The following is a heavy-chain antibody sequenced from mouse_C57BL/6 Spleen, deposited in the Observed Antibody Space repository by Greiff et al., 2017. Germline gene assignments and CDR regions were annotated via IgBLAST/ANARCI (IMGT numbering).Heavy chain of an antibody. Sequence: QVQLQQPGAELVMPGASVKLSCKASGYTFTSYWMHWVKQRPGQGLEWIGEIEPSDSYTNYNQKFKGKSTLTVDKSSSTAYMQLSSLTSEGSAVYYCARRSLATGVAPMDYWGQGTTVTVSS. CDR3: ARRSLATGVAPMDY. V-gene: IGHV1-69*01. D-gene: IGHD1-1*01. CDR2: IEPSDSYT. J-gene: IGHJ4*01. CDR1: GYTFTSYW.